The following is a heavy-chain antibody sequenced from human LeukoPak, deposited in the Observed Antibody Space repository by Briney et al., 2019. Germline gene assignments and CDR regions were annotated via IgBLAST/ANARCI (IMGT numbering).Heavy chain of an antibody. CDR3: ARGKYYYDSSGQGRRAFDI. D-gene: IGHD3-22*01. CDR2: ISSSSSYI. V-gene: IGHV3-21*01. CDR1: GFTFSSYA. Sequence: PGGSLRLSCAASGFTFSSYAMSWVRQAPGKGLEWVSSISSSSSYIYYADSVKGRFTISRDNAKNSLYLQMNSLRAEDTAVYYCARGKYYYDSSGQGRRAFDIWGQGTMVTVSS. J-gene: IGHJ3*02.